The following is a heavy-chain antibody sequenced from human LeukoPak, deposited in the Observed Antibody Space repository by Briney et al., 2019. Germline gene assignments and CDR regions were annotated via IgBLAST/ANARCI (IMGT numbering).Heavy chain of an antibody. J-gene: IGHJ6*03. D-gene: IGHD3-22*01. CDR2: ISAYNGNT. CDR1: GYTFTSYG. V-gene: IGHV1-18*01. CDR3: AREYGVITTSYYYYYMDV. Sequence: ASVKVSCKASGYTFTSYGISWMRQAPGQGLEWMGWISAYNGNTNYAQKLQGRVTMTTDTSTSTAYMELRSLRSDDTAVYYCAREYGVITTSYYYYYMDVWGKGATVTVSS.